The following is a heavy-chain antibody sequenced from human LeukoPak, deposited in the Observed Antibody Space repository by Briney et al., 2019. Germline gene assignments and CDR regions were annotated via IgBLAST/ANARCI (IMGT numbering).Heavy chain of an antibody. Sequence: PSETLSLTCAVSGYSISSGYYWGWIRQPPGKGLEWIGRIYHSGSTYYNPSLRSRVTISVETSKNQFSLKLSSMTAADTALYYCARHEGYCSSTSCSYFDYWGQGTLVTVSS. CDR2: IYHSGST. CDR3: ARHEGYCSSTSCSYFDY. D-gene: IGHD2-2*01. CDR1: GYSISSGYY. V-gene: IGHV4-38-2*01. J-gene: IGHJ4*02.